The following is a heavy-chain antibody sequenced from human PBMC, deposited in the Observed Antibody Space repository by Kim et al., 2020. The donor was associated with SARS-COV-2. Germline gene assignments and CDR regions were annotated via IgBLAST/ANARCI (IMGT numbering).Heavy chain of an antibody. CDR2: IYHSGTI. Sequence: SETLSLTCAVYGRSLSGYYCSWIRQPLGKGLEWMGEIYHSGTINYNPSLKSRVTISVDTSKNQFSLKLSSVTAADTAVDYGARSLYHAPSNSWVRFDPWG. CDR3: ARSLYHAPSNSWVRFDP. CDR1: GRSLSGYY. V-gene: IGHV4-34*01. J-gene: IGHJ5*02. D-gene: IGHD6-13*01.